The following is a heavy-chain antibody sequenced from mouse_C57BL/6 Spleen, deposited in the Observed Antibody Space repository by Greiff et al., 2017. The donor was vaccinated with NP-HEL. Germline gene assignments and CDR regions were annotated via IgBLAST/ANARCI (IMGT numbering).Heavy chain of an antibody. Sequence: VQLKESGGGLVKPGGSLKLSCAASGFTFSDYGMHWVRQAPEKGLEWVAYISSGSSTIYYADTVKGRFTISRDNAKNTLFLQMTSLRSEDTAMYYCARPDSNYVRAMDYWGQGTSVTVSS. J-gene: IGHJ4*01. CDR1: GFTFSDYG. D-gene: IGHD2-5*01. V-gene: IGHV5-17*01. CDR2: ISSGSSTI. CDR3: ARPDSNYVRAMDY.